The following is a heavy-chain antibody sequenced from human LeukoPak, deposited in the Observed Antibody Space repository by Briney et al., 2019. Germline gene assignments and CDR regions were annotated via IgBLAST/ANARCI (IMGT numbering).Heavy chain of an antibody. CDR3: AGESDTAMVHYYYYGMDV. J-gene: IGHJ6*04. V-gene: IGHV3-48*03. CDR1: GFTFSSYE. Sequence: GGSLRLSCAASGFTFSSYEMNWVRQAPGKGLEWVSYISGSGSTIYYADSVKGRFTISRDNAKNSLYLQMNSLRAEDTAVYYCAGESDTAMVHYYYYGMDVWGKGTTVTVSS. CDR2: ISGSGSTI. D-gene: IGHD5-18*01.